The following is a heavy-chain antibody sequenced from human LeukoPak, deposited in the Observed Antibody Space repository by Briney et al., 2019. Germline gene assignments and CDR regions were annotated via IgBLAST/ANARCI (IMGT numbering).Heavy chain of an antibody. Sequence: PSETLSLTCTVSGGSISSGSYYWSWIRQPAGKGLEWIGRIYTSGSTNYNPSLKSRVTISVDTSKNQFSLKLSSVTAADTAVYYCARAPQRSLDAFDIRGQGTMVTVSS. V-gene: IGHV4-61*02. D-gene: IGHD6-25*01. CDR3: ARAPQRSLDAFDI. J-gene: IGHJ3*02. CDR2: IYTSGST. CDR1: GGSISSGSYY.